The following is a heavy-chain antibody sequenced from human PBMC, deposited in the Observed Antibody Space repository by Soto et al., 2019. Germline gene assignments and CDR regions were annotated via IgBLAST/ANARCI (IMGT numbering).Heavy chain of an antibody. CDR1: GYTLTELS. D-gene: IGHD2-15*01. CDR3: ATYMVGSFARFDP. J-gene: IGHJ5*02. Sequence: QVQLVQSGAEVKKPGASVKVSCKVSGYTLTELSMHWVRQAPGKGLEWMGGFDPEDGETIYAQKFQGRGXXSXNXXTDTAYMELSSLRSEDTAVYYCATYMVGSFARFDPWGHGTLVTVSS. CDR2: FDPEDGET. V-gene: IGHV1-24*01.